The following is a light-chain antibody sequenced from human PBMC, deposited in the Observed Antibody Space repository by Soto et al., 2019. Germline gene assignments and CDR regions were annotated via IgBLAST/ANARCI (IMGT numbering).Light chain of an antibody. CDR2: EGS. Sequence: QSALTQPASVSGSPGQSITISCTGTSSDVGSYNFVSWYQQYPGKAPKLMIYEGSKRPSGVSLRFSGSKSGNTASLTISGLQAEDEADYYCCSYAGTSTYVFGTGTKLTVL. CDR3: CSYAGTSTYV. CDR1: SSDVGSYNF. V-gene: IGLV2-23*01. J-gene: IGLJ1*01.